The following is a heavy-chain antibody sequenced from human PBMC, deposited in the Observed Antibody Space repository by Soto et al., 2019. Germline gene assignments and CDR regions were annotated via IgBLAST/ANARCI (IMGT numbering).Heavy chain of an antibody. J-gene: IGHJ4*02. CDR2: VSHDGRNT. CDR1: GFTFSDYA. Sequence: VQLVESGGGVVQPGRSLRLSCAASGFTFSDYAMHWVRQAPGKGLEWVAVVSHDGRNTHYADSAKGRFTISRDSSKNTVSLEMTRLRAEDTAVYYCAKGGRQWLVTSDFNYWGQGALVTVSS. CDR3: AKGGRQWLVTSDFNY. D-gene: IGHD6-19*01. V-gene: IGHV3-30*18.